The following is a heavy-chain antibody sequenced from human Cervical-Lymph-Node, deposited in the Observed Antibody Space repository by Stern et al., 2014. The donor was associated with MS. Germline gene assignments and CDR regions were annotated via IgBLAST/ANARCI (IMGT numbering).Heavy chain of an antibody. J-gene: IGHJ4*02. V-gene: IGHV1-69*01. Sequence: QLVQSGAEVKKPGSSVKVSCKASGGTFSSYAINWVRQAPGQGPEWMGGIIPIFGTANYAQKFQGRVTITADESTATAYMELSSLRSEDTAVYYCARDSRHYDTTFYFDSWGQGTLVTVSS. D-gene: IGHD2/OR15-2a*01. CDR1: GGTFSSYA. CDR3: ARDSRHYDTTFYFDS. CDR2: IIPIFGTA.